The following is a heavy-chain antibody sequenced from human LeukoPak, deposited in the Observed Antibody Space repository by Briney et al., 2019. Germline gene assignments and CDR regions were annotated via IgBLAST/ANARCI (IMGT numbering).Heavy chain of an antibody. V-gene: IGHV6-1*01. CDR3: ARDVATSGWYTFGY. CDR1: GDSVSSNNGA. Sequence: SQTLSLTCAISGDSVSSNNGAWNWIRQPPSRGLEWLGRTYYRSKWYNEYAVSMRGRMTINADTSKNQFSLQLNSVTPEDTAIYYCARDVATSGWYTFGYWGQGTLVTVSS. D-gene: IGHD6-19*01. J-gene: IGHJ4*02. CDR2: TYYRSKWYN.